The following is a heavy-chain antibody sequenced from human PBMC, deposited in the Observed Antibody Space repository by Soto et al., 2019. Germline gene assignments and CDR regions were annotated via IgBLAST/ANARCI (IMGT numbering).Heavy chain of an antibody. Sequence: QVQLVQSGGEVKKPGASVKLSCTASGYTFTSYGISWVRHAPGQGLEWMGWISAYNGKTNNAQNGQGRVTMTTDTSTRTAYMDLRSLRSDDTAVYYSARGGDVNYYHGMDVWGQGTTVTLSS. CDR2: ISAYNGKT. CDR3: ARGGDVNYYHGMDV. CDR1: GYTFTSYG. J-gene: IGHJ6*02. V-gene: IGHV1-18*01. D-gene: IGHD5-12*01.